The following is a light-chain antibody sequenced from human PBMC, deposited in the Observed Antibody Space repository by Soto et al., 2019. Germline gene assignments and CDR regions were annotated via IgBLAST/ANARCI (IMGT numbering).Light chain of an antibody. CDR1: QSVSSY. V-gene: IGKV3-15*01. Sequence: EIVLTQSPATLSLSPGERATLSCRASQSVSSYLAWYQQKPGQAPRLLIYDASTRATGIPARFSGSGSGTEFTLTISSLQSEDFAVYYCQQCNNWPPDFGQGTRLEIK. CDR3: QQCNNWPPD. J-gene: IGKJ5*01. CDR2: DAS.